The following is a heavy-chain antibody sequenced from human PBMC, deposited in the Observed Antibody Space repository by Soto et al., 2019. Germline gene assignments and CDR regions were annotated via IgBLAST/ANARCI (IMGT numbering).Heavy chain of an antibody. V-gene: IGHV3-30*18. CDR1: GFTFSGYG. Sequence: GGSLRLSCEAYGFTFSGYGMHWVRQAPGKGLEWVAVISYYGTNEYYEDSVKGRFTISRDNSKNTLYLQMNSLTAEDTAVYYHEKAIGYYGFWSGSYGYYCYYGLDDWGQGATVIVAS. D-gene: IGHD3-3*01. CDR3: EKAIGYYGFWSGSYGYYCYYGLDD. CDR2: ISYYGTNE. J-gene: IGHJ6*02.